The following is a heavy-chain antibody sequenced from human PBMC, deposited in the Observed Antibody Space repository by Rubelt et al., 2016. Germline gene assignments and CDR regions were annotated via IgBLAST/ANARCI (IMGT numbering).Heavy chain of an antibody. J-gene: IGHJ5*02. CDR3: ARFDGAGVEGP. V-gene: IGHV4-31*03. Sequence: QVQLQESGPGLVKPSQTLSLTCTVSGGSISSGGHYWSWIRQHPGKGLEWIGYIYYSGSTYYNPSLKSRVTISVDTSKNQFSLKLSTVSAAETAVYYCARFDGAGVEGPWGQGTLVTVSS. CDR1: GGSISSGGHY. D-gene: IGHD3-10*01. CDR2: IYYSGST.